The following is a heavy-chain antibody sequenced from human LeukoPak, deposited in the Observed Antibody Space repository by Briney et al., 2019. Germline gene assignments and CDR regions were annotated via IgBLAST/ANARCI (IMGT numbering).Heavy chain of an antibody. J-gene: IGHJ4*02. CDR1: GGTFSSYA. CDR3: ARAPPLAYCGGDCYRYYFDY. Sequence: ASVKVSCKASGGTFSSYAISWVRQAPGQGLEWMGRIIPILGIANYAQKFQGRVTITADKSTSTAYMELSSLRSEDTAVYYCARAPPLAYCGGDCYRYYFDYWGQGTLVTVSS. CDR2: IIPILGIA. D-gene: IGHD2-21*02. V-gene: IGHV1-69*04.